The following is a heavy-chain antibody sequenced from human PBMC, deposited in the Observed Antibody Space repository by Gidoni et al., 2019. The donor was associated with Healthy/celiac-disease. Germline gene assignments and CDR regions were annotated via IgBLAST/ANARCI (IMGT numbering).Heavy chain of an antibody. CDR1: GFTFSSYA. J-gene: IGHJ4*02. V-gene: IGHV3-23*01. Sequence: EVQLLESGGGLVQPGGSLRLSCAASGFTFSSYAMSWVLQAPGKGLEGVSASSGSGGSTYYADSVKGRFTISRDNSKNTLYLQMNSLRAEDTAVYYCAKEGGGSGYDRHFDYWGQGTLVTVSS. D-gene: IGHD5-12*01. CDR2: SSGSGGST. CDR3: AKEGGGSGYDRHFDY.